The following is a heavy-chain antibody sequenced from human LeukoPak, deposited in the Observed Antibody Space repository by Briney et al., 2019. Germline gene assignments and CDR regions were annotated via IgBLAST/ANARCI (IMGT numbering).Heavy chain of an antibody. Sequence: PGRSLRLSCAAPGFTFSSYDMHWVRQAPGKGLEWVALISYDGSNKYYADSVKGRFTTSRDNSKNTLYLQMNSLRAEDTAVYYCAKDLRARQAFDIWGQGTMVTVSS. CDR2: ISYDGSNK. D-gene: IGHD3-10*01. CDR3: AKDLRARQAFDI. J-gene: IGHJ3*02. CDR1: GFTFSSYD. V-gene: IGHV3-30*18.